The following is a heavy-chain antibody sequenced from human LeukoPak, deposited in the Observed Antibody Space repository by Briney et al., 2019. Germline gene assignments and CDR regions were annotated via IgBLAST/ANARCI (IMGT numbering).Heavy chain of an antibody. V-gene: IGHV3-33*01. D-gene: IGHD3-10*01. CDR3: ARVLLQTFDY. Sequence: GRSLRLSCAASGFTFSSYGMHWVRQAPGKGLEGVAVIWYDGSNKYYADSVKGRFTISRDNSKNTLYLQMNSLRAEDTAVYYCARVLLQTFDYWGQGTLVTVSS. CDR2: IWYDGSNK. CDR1: GFTFSSYG. J-gene: IGHJ4*02.